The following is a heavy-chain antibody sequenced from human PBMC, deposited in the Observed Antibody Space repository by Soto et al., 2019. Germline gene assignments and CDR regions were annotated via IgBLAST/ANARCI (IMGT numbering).Heavy chain of an antibody. CDR2: INAGNGNT. CDR3: ARDFSGSRPYNWFDP. D-gene: IGHD1-26*01. J-gene: IGHJ5*02. CDR1: GYTFTSYS. V-gene: IGHV1-3*01. Sequence: GASVEVSCKASGYTFTSYSMHWVREAPGQRLEWMGWINAGNGNTKYSQKFQGRVTITRDTSASTAYMELSSLRSEDTAVYYCARDFSGSRPYNWFDPWGQGTLVTVSS.